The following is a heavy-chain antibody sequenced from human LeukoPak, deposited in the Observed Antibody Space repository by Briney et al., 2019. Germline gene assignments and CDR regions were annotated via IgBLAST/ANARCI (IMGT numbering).Heavy chain of an antibody. Sequence: PSETLSLTCAVSGGSISSGAYSWRWIRQPPRKGLEWIGYVYYSGGTYYNPSLKSRVTISVDTSKNQFSLKLSSATAADTAVYFCARGRVSSSTWYSTYYYYFYMDVWGKGTTVTVSS. CDR3: ARGRVSSSTWYSTYYYYFYMDV. CDR1: GGSISSGAYS. J-gene: IGHJ6*03. V-gene: IGHV4-30-4*07. CDR2: VYYSGGT. D-gene: IGHD6-13*01.